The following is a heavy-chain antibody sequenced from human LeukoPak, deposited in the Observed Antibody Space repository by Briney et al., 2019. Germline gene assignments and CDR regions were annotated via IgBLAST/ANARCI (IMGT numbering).Heavy chain of an antibody. CDR1: GGSINSDY. CDR3: ARVSVVYGMDV. J-gene: IGHJ6*02. CDR2: MFYTGST. V-gene: IGHV4-59*01. Sequence: SETLSLTCSVSGGSINSDYWSWVRQCPGKGLEWIGYMFYTGSTNYNPSLKSRVTTSLATSKTRFSLKLSSVTPADTAVYYCARVSVVYGMDVWGQGTTVTVSS.